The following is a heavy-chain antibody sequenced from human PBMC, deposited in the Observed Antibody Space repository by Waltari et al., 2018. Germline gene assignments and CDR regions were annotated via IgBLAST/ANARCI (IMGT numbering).Heavy chain of an antibody. D-gene: IGHD3-10*01. J-gene: IGHJ4*02. CDR1: GFPFDDYA. CDR2: INWNSGTI. CDR3: AKDGGILWFGEVNYFFEN. Sequence: EVQLVESGGGLVQPGRSLRLSCAASGFPFDDYAMHWVRQAPGKGLEGVSGINWNSGTIGYADSVKGRFTISRDSAKNSLFLQMNSLRAEDTALYFCAKDGGILWFGEVNYFFENWGQGTLVTVSS. V-gene: IGHV3-9*01.